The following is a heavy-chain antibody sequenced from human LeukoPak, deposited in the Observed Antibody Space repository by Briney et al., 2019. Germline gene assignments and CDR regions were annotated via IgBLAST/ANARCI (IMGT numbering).Heavy chain of an antibody. CDR1: GGTFSSYA. CDR3: ARGPLIESYYYDSSGYRDQYYFDY. Sequence: GASVKVSCKASGGTFSSYAISWVRQAPGQGLEWMGRIIPILGIANYAQKFQGRVTITADKSTSTAYMELSSLRSEDTAVYYCARGPLIESYYYDSSGYRDQYYFDYWGQGTLVTVSS. CDR2: IIPILGIA. J-gene: IGHJ4*02. V-gene: IGHV1-69*04. D-gene: IGHD3-22*01.